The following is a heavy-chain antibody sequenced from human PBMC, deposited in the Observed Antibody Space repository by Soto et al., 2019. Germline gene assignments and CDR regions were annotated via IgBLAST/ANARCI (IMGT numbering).Heavy chain of an antibody. Sequence: QHGGSLRLACAASGFTFSSYAMHGVRQAPGKGLEWVAVISYDGSNKYYADSVKGRFTISRDNSKNTLYLQMNSLRAEDTAVYYCARSLGYCTNGVCYSPFDYWGQGTLVTVSS. J-gene: IGHJ4*02. CDR3: ARSLGYCTNGVCYSPFDY. D-gene: IGHD2-8*01. CDR2: ISYDGSNK. V-gene: IGHV3-30-3*01. CDR1: GFTFSSYA.